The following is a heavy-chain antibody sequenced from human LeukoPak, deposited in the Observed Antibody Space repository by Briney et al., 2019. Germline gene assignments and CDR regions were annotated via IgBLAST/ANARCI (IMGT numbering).Heavy chain of an antibody. CDR1: GYTFNTGD. D-gene: IGHD6-19*01. Sequence: ASVKVSCKTSGYTFNTGDISWVRQAPGQGLEWMGWIGVYTGDTNYAQKLQGRVTMATDTSTSTAYMELRSLRSDDTAIYYCARDPSNSSGWMTWFDSWGQGTLVTVS. V-gene: IGHV1-18*04. J-gene: IGHJ5*01. CDR3: ARDPSNSSGWMTWFDS. CDR2: IGVYTGDT.